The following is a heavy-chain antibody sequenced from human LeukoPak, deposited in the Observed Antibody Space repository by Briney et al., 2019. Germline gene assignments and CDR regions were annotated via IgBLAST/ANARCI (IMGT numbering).Heavy chain of an antibody. CDR3: ARGDSSGWYTIDY. J-gene: IGHJ4*02. Sequence: GRSLRLSCAASGFTFSSFAVHWVRQAPGKGLEWVAVISYDGSKTYYADSVKGRFTISRDNPKNTLYLQTNSLRTEDTAVYYCARGDSSGWYTIDYWGQGTLVTVSS. CDR2: ISYDGSKT. V-gene: IGHV3-30*01. CDR1: GFTFSSFA. D-gene: IGHD6-19*01.